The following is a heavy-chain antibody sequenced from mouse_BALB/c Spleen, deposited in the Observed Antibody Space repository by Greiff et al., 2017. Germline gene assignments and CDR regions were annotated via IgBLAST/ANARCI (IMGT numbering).Heavy chain of an antibody. CDR1: GYSITSGYY. CDR3: ASYYDYNYYAMDY. D-gene: IGHD2-4*01. V-gene: IGHV3-6*02. J-gene: IGHJ4*01. Sequence: EVQLQQSGPGLVKPSQSLSLTCSVTGYSITSGYYWTWIRQFPGNKLEWMGYISYDGSNNYNPSLKNRISITRDTSKNQFFLKLNSVTTEDTATYYCASYYDYNYYAMDYWGQGTSVTVSS. CDR2: ISYDGSN.